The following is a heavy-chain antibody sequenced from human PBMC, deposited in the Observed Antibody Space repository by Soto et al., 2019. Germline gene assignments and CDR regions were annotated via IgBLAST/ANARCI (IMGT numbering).Heavy chain of an antibody. D-gene: IGHD2-8*01. CDR2: IYDSGST. CDR3: ARRNANDWFDP. Sequence: PSETLSLTCTVSGGSISSSNYFWGWIRQPPGKGLEWIGNIYDSGSTYNNPSLKSRVTISVDTSKNQFSLKLSSVTAADTAVYFCARRNANDWFDPWGQGTLVTVSS. V-gene: IGHV4-39*01. J-gene: IGHJ5*02. CDR1: GGSISSSNYF.